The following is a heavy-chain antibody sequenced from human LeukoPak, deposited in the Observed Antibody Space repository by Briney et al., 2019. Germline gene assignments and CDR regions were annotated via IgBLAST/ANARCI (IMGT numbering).Heavy chain of an antibody. V-gene: IGHV4-38-2*02. J-gene: IGHJ4*02. CDR3: ARALYSSSLLDY. CDR2: IYHSGST. CDR1: GYSISSGYY. D-gene: IGHD6-6*01. Sequence: SSETLSLTCTVSGYSISSGYYWGWIRQPPGKGLEWIGSIYHSGSTYYNPSLKSRVTISVDTSKNQFSLKLSSVTAADTAVYYCARALYSSSLLDYWGQGTLVTVSS.